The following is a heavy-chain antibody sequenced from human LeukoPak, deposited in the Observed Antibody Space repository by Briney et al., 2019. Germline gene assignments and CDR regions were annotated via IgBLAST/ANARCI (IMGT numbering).Heavy chain of an antibody. D-gene: IGHD3-22*01. J-gene: IGHJ5*02. Sequence: ASVKVSCKASGGTFSSYAISWVRHAPGQGLEWMGKIIPILGIASYAQKFQGRVTITADKSTSTAYMELSSLRSEDTAVYYCARGLNYYDSSGYEKWFDPWGQGTLVTVSS. V-gene: IGHV1-69*04. CDR3: ARGLNYYDSSGYEKWFDP. CDR2: IIPILGIA. CDR1: GGTFSSYA.